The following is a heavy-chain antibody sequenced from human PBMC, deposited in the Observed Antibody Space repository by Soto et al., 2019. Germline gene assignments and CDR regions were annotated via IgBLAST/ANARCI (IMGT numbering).Heavy chain of an antibody. V-gene: IGHV4-59*01. D-gene: IGHD2-2*03. CDR1: GGSISSYY. CDR2: IYYSGIT. Sequence: QVQLQESGPGLVKPSETLSLTCTVSGGSISSYYWSWIRQPPGKGLEWIGYIYYSGITNYNPSLNSRVTISVETSKTQFSLKLSSVAAADTAVYYWARLVDILNDFDIWGQGTMVTVSS. CDR3: ARLVDILNDFDI. J-gene: IGHJ3*02.